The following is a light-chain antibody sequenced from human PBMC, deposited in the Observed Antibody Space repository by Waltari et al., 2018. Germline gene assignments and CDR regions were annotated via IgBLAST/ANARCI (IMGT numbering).Light chain of an antibody. CDR3: QQYRRYSLLT. CDR2: KAS. CDR1: QSISNW. Sequence: DIQMTQSPSTLSASVGDRVTITCRASQSISNWLAWYQQKPGKAPKLLIYKASTLESGVPSRFSDSGAGTEFELTVSSMQPYEFASDYCQQYRRYSLLTFGGGTTVEIK. V-gene: IGKV1-5*03. J-gene: IGKJ4*01.